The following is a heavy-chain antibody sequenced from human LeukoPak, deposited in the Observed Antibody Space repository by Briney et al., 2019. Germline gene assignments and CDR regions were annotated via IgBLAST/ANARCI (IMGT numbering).Heavy chain of an antibody. J-gene: IGHJ3*02. CDR2: MNPSDSNT. V-gene: IGHV1-46*01. Sequence: ASVKASCKASGYTFTNYYIHWVRQAPGQGLEWMGIMNPSDSNTRYAQSFQGRVTMTRDTSTSTVYMELSSLRSEDTAVYYCARAGTYYYDNGGLIGAFDIWGQGTMVTVSS. CDR1: GYTFTNYY. CDR3: ARAGTYYYDNGGLIGAFDI. D-gene: IGHD3-22*01.